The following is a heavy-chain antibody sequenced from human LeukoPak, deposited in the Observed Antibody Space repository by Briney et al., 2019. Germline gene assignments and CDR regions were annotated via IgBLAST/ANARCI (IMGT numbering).Heavy chain of an antibody. J-gene: IGHJ4*02. V-gene: IGHV4-30-4*08. CDR1: GGSISSGDYY. D-gene: IGHD3-3*01. CDR3: ARVDFWSDYFFDF. CDR2: IYYSGST. Sequence: SETLSLTCTVSGGSISSGDYYWSWIRQPPGKGLEWIGYIYYSGSTYYNPSLKSRVTISVDTSKNQFSLKLSSVTAADTAEYYCARVDFWSDYFFDFWGQGTLVTVSS.